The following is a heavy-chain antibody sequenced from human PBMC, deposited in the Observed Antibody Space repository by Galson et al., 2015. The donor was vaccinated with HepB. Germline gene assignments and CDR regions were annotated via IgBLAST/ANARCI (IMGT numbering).Heavy chain of an antibody. CDR1: GFTFSSYS. V-gene: IGHV3-21*01. Sequence: SLRLSCTASGFTFSSYSMNWVRQAPGKGLEWVSSISSSSSYIYYADSVKGRFTISRDNAKNSLYLQMNSLRAEDTAVYYCARDSRHCSSTSCYQFFQYWGQGTLVTVSS. J-gene: IGHJ1*01. D-gene: IGHD2-2*01. CDR2: ISSSSSYI. CDR3: ARDSRHCSSTSCYQFFQY.